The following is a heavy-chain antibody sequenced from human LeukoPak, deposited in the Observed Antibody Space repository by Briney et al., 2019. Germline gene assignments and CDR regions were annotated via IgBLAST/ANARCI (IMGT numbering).Heavy chain of an antibody. CDR2: ISGSGGST. CDR3: AKDFYGSGSYRNNWFDP. D-gene: IGHD3-10*01. Sequence: GGSLRLSCAASGFTFSSYAMSWVRQAPGKGLEWVSAISGSGGSTYYADSVKGRFTISRDNSKNTLYLQMNSLRAEDTAVYYCAKDFYGSGSYRNNWFDPWGQGTLVTVSS. J-gene: IGHJ5*02. CDR1: GFTFSSYA. V-gene: IGHV3-23*01.